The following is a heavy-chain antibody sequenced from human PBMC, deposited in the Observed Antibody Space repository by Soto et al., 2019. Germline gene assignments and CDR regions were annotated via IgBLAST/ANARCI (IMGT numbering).Heavy chain of an antibody. CDR3: AHSPLSYYDSSGYLAANWFDP. J-gene: IGHJ5*02. CDR2: IYWNDDK. Sequence: GSGPTLVNPTQTLTLTCTFSGFSLSTSGVGVGWIRQPPGKALEWLALIYWNDDKRYSPSLKSRLTITKDTSKNQVVLTMTNMDPVDTATYYCAHSPLSYYDSSGYLAANWFDPWGQGTPVTVSS. V-gene: IGHV2-5*01. CDR1: GFSLSTSGVG. D-gene: IGHD3-22*01.